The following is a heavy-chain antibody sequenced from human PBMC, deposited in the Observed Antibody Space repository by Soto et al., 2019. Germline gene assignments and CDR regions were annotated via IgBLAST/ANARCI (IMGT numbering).Heavy chain of an antibody. J-gene: IGHJ1*01. D-gene: IGHD3-16*01. CDR2: IIPIFGTK. Sequence: QMQLVQSGAEVKERGSSVKISCKSSGGTFNTYALTWVRQAPGQGLEWIGGIIPIFGTKNVAQRFQGRVTINADESLTTAYMEMTGLRSDDTAVYYWAKEAGEHWGQGTLVSVSS. CDR1: GGTFNTYA. V-gene: IGHV1-69*01. CDR3: AKEAGEH.